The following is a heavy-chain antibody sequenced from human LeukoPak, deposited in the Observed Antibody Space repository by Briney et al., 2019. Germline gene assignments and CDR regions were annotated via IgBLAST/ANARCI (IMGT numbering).Heavy chain of an antibody. CDR1: GFTFGRYW. D-gene: IGHD4-23*01. V-gene: IGHV3-74*01. Sequence: GGSLRLSCAASGFTFGRYWMHWVRQAPGEGLVWVSRIDSDGRTTNYADSVKGRFTISRDNSKNTLYLQMNSLRAEDTAVYYCAKVPVAGLENWGQGTLVTVSS. CDR3: AKVPVAGLEN. CDR2: IDSDGRTT. J-gene: IGHJ4*02.